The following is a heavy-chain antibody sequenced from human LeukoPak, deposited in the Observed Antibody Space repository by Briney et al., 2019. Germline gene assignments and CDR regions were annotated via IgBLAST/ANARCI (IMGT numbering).Heavy chain of an antibody. Sequence: PSETLSLTCTVSGGSISSGDYYWSWIRQPPGKGLEWIGYIYHSGSTYHNPSLKSRVTISVDTSKNQFSLKLSSVTAADTAVYYCARTYGSGSYYHWGQGTLVTVSS. CDR1: GGSISSGDYY. D-gene: IGHD3-10*01. V-gene: IGHV4-30-4*08. CDR3: ARTYGSGSYYH. J-gene: IGHJ5*02. CDR2: IYHSGST.